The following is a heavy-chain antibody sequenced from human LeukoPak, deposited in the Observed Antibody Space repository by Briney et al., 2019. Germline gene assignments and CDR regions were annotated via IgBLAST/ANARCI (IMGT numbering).Heavy chain of an antibody. CDR3: ARAKGIGYGDYTFDC. CDR1: GFTFRSYA. J-gene: IGHJ4*02. V-gene: IGHV3-30-3*01. D-gene: IGHD4-17*01. Sequence: PGGSLRLSCAASGFTFRSYAMHWVRQAPGKGLEWVAVISYDGYNKYYADSVKGRFTISRDNSKNTLFLQMNSLRPDDTAMYYCARAKGIGYGDYTFDCWGQGALVTVSS. CDR2: ISYDGYNK.